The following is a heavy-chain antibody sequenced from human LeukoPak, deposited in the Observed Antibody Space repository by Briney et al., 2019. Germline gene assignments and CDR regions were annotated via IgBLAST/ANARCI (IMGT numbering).Heavy chain of an antibody. CDR3: TIASGWYVFDY. CDR1: GFTFGDYA. Sequence: PGGSLRLSCTAYGFTFGDYAMSWVRQAPGKGLEWVGFIRSKAYGGTTEYAASVKGRFTISRDDSKSIAYLQMNSLKTEDTAVYYCTIASGWYVFDYWGQGTLVTVSS. D-gene: IGHD6-19*01. CDR2: IRSKAYGGTT. V-gene: IGHV3-49*04. J-gene: IGHJ4*02.